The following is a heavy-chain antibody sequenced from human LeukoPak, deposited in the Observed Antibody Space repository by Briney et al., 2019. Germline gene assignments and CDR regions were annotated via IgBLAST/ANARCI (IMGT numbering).Heavy chain of an antibody. CDR2: IKPDGSEK. CDR3: AALSAAALDY. Sequence: GGSLRLSCLGSRFTFSTHWINWVRQTPGKGLEWVANIKPDGSEKFYLDSVRGRFTISRDNAKNSVYLQMNSLRAEDMAVYYCAALSAAALDYWGQGTLVTVSS. V-gene: IGHV3-7*01. CDR1: RFTFSTHW. D-gene: IGHD6-13*01. J-gene: IGHJ4*02.